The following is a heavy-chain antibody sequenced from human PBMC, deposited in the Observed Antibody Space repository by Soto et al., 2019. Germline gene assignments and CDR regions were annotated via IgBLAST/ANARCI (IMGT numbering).Heavy chain of an antibody. V-gene: IGHV4-61*01. CDR2: VYHTGRT. CDR3: APLSVSLSGPYGIHV. CDR1: GGSFKSGSYS. J-gene: IGHJ6*02. Sequence: SETLSLTCTVSGGSFKSGSYSWSWIRQPPGKGLEWIGYVYHTGRTSYNPSLKSRVSISMDTSKNQFSLNLDSVTAADTAVYFCAPLSVSLSGPYGIHVWGQGTTVTVSS. D-gene: IGHD2-15*01.